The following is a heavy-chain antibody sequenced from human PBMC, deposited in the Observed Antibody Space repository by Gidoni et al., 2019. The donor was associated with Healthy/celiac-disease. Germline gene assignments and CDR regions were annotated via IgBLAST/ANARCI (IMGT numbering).Heavy chain of an antibody. CDR1: GFTFGDYA. V-gene: IGHV3-49*03. J-gene: IGHJ2*01. Sequence: EVQLVESGGGLVQPGRSLRLSCTASGFTFGDYAMSWFRQAPGKGLEWVGFSRSKAYGGTTEYAASVKGRFTISRDDSKSIAYLQMNSLKTEDTAVYYCTRGVVVIYWYFDLWGRGTLVTVSS. CDR3: TRGVVVIYWYFDL. CDR2: SRSKAYGGTT. D-gene: IGHD3-22*01.